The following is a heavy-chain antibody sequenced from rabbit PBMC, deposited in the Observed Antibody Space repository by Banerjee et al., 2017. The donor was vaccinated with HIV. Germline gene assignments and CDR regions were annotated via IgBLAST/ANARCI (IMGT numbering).Heavy chain of an antibody. Sequence: QSLEESGGDLVKPGASLTLTCTASGFSFSSSYWICWVRQAPGKGLEWIAFIYTNGGSPWYASWAKGRFTISKTSSTTVTLQMTSLTVADTATYFCARISYSDLVAGGYGYYGMDLWGPGTLVTVS. CDR3: ARISYSDLVAGGYGYYGMDL. J-gene: IGHJ6*01. CDR1: GFSFSSSYW. CDR2: IYTNGGSP. D-gene: IGHD6-1*01. V-gene: IGHV1S40*01.